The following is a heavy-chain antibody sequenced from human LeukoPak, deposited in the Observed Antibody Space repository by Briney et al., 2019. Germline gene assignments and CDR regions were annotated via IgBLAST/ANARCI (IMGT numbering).Heavy chain of an antibody. J-gene: IGHJ4*02. D-gene: IGHD6-19*01. CDR1: GGTFSSYA. V-gene: IGHV1-69*04. CDR2: IIPIRGIA. Sequence: SVKVSCKASGGTFSSYAISWVRQAPGQGLEWMGRIIPIRGIANYAQKFQGRVTITADKSTSTAYMELSSLRSEDTAVYYCARRGSGWYWDYWGQGTLVTVSS. CDR3: ARRGSGWYWDY.